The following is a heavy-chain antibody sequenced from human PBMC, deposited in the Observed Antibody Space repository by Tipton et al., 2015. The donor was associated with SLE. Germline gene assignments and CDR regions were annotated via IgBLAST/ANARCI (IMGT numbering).Heavy chain of an antibody. CDR1: GGSITISSYF. CDR2: VYTSGST. J-gene: IGHJ4*02. CDR3: ARGSPPYG. D-gene: IGHD2-8*01. Sequence: TLSLTCTVSGGSITISSYFWNWIRQPAGKGREWIGRVYTSGSTSYNPSLKSRVTISVDTSKNQFSLKLSSLTAADTAVYYCARGSPPYGWGQGTLVTVSS. V-gene: IGHV4-61*02.